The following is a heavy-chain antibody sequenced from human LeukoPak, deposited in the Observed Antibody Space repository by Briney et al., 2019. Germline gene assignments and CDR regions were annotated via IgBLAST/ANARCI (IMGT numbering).Heavy chain of an antibody. J-gene: IGHJ4*02. CDR3: ARENTDHPYYDF. Sequence: ASVKVSCKASGGTLSSYAISWVRQAPGQGLEWMGGIIPIFGTANYAQKFQGRVTITADESTSTAYMELSSLRSEDTAVYYCARENTDHPYYDFWGQGTLVTVSS. CDR2: IIPIFGTA. V-gene: IGHV1-69*13. D-gene: IGHD1-14*01. CDR1: GGTLSSYA.